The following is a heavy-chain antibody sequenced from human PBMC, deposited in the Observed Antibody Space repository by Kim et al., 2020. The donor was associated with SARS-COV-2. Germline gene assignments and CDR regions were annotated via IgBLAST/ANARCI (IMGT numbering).Heavy chain of an antibody. V-gene: IGHV1-18*01. CDR3: ARSGPSITGFDY. J-gene: IGHJ4*02. D-gene: IGHD1-20*01. CDR2: T. Sequence: TNYDNKLQGRVTMTTDTATTTAYMELRGLRSDDTAIYYCARSGPSITGFDYWGQGTLVTVSS.